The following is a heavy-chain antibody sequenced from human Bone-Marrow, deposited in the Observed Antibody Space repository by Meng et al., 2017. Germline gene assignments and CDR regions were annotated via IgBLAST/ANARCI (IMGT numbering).Heavy chain of an antibody. D-gene: IGHD3-22*01. Sequence: SETLSLTCTVSGYSISRGSYWGWIRQPPGKGLELIGSFSHSETTYYNPSIKSRFTISEDTSKNQFSLKLTSVTAEDMAVYYCAREDVYPNSGYYYYDYGLDVWGQGTTVTVSS. CDR1: GYSISRGSY. V-gene: IGHV4-38-2*02. J-gene: IGHJ6*02. CDR2: FSHSETT. CDR3: AREDVYPNSGYYYYDYGLDV.